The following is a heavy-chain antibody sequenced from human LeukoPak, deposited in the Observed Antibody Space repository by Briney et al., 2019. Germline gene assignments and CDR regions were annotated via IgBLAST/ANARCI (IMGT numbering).Heavy chain of an antibody. J-gene: IGHJ6*03. CDR1: GYSFTNYW. D-gene: IGHD6-6*01. CDR2: INPGDSDI. CDR3: ARHTAARPYYYYYYMDV. V-gene: IGHV5-51*01. Sequence: GESLKISCKGSGYSFTNYWIGWVRQMPGKGLEWMGIINPGDSDITYSPSFQGQVTISADKSISIAYLQWSSLKASDTAMYYCARHTAARPYYYYYYMDVWGKGITVTVSS.